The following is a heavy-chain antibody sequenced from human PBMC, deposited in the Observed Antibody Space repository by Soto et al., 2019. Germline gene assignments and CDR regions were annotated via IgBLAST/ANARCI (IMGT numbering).Heavy chain of an antibody. Sequence: SETLSLTCAVSGGSISSGGYSWSWIRQPPGKGLEWIGYIYHSGSTYYNPSLKSRVTISVDRSKNQFSLKLSSVTAADTAVYYCARDGRDCSSTSCYPLGFDPWGQGTLVTVS. V-gene: IGHV4-30-2*01. CDR3: ARDGRDCSSTSCYPLGFDP. CDR2: IYHSGST. J-gene: IGHJ5*02. CDR1: GGSISSGGYS. D-gene: IGHD2-2*01.